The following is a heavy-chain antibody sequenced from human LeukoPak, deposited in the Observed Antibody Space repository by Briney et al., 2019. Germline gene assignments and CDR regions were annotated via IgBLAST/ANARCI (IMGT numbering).Heavy chain of an antibody. Sequence: ASVKVSCKASGYTFTGYYMHWVRQAPGQGLEWMGWINPNSGGTNYAQKLQGRVTMTTDTSTSTAYMELRSLRSDDTAVYYCARVEGGYSYGDYWGQGTLVTVSS. D-gene: IGHD5-18*01. CDR2: INPNSGGT. CDR3: ARVEGGYSYGDY. J-gene: IGHJ4*02. V-gene: IGHV1-2*02. CDR1: GYTFTGYY.